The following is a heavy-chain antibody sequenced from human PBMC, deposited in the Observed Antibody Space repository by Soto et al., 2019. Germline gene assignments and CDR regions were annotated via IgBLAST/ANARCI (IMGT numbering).Heavy chain of an antibody. Sequence: ASVKVSCKASGYTFTSYYMHWVRQAPGQGLEWMGIIDPSGGSTSYAQKFQGRVTMTRDTSTSTVYMELSSLRSEDTAVYYCARAKNFWSGYYSAGWFDPWGQGTLVTVSS. CDR1: GYTFTSYY. J-gene: IGHJ5*02. V-gene: IGHV1-46*01. D-gene: IGHD3-3*01. CDR3: ARAKNFWSGYYSAGWFDP. CDR2: IDPSGGST.